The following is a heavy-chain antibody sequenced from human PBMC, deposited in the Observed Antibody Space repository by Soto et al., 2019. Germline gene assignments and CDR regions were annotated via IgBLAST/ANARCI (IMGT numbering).Heavy chain of an antibody. CDR1: GDSIGRFY. D-gene: IGHD2-2*01. CDR3: ARDLSRTGLDI. V-gene: IGHV4-4*07. CDR2: VYSTGGT. Sequence: QMQLHESGPGLVKPSETLSLTCNVSGDSIGRFYWSWIRQSAEKGLEWIGRVYSTGGTAYNPALKGRVTISLDRSNNHVSLEMISMTAADTAVYFCARDLSRTGLDIWGRGTRVTVSS. J-gene: IGHJ6*02.